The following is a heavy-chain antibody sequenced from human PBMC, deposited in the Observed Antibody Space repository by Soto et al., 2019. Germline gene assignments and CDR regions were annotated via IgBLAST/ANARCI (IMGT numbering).Heavy chain of an antibody. D-gene: IGHD1-1*01. V-gene: IGHV3-23*01. Sequence: GGSLRRSCIASGFTFSSYAMSWVRQAPGKGLEWVSVISGSGGNIHYADSVKGRFTISRDNSKNTLYLQMNSLRVEDTAVYNCATLDFRGTTGTTWGQGTLVTVSS. J-gene: IGHJ4*02. CDR2: ISGSGGNI. CDR3: ATLDFRGTTGTT. CDR1: GFTFSSYA.